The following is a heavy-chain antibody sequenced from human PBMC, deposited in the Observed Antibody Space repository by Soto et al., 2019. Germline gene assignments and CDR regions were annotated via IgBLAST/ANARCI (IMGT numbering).Heavy chain of an antibody. CDR2: IYYSGST. Sequence: PSETLSLTCTVSGGSISSYYWSWIRQPPGKGLEWIGYIYYSGSTNYNPSLKSRVTISVDTSKNQFSLKLSSVTAADTAVYYCASVGDLNWFDPWGQGTLVTVSS. D-gene: IGHD3-16*01. J-gene: IGHJ5*02. V-gene: IGHV4-59*01. CDR1: GGSISSYY. CDR3: ASVGDLNWFDP.